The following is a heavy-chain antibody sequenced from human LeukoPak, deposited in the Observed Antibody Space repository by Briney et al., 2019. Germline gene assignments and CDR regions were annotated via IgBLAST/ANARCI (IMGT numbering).Heavy chain of an antibody. CDR2: IYTAGET. CDR3: ARGGRGPGGFDP. D-gene: IGHD4-23*01. Sequence: GGSLRLPCAASVFPFSTYDVHWVPRATGKGLEWVSAIYTAGETYYSGSVKGRFTISRENAKNSLYLQMNSLRAGDTAVYYCARGGRGPGGFDPWGQGTLVTVSS. J-gene: IGHJ5*02. CDR1: VFPFSTYD. V-gene: IGHV3-13*01.